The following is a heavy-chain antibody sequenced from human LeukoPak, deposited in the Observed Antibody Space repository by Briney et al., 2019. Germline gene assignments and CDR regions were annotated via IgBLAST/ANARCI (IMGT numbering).Heavy chain of an antibody. D-gene: IGHD4-17*01. J-gene: IGHJ6*03. CDR2: IYTSGST. CDR3: ARGVHDYGDYHYYYYYMDV. V-gene: IGHV4-61*02. CDR1: GGSISSGSYY. Sequence: SETLSLTCTVSGGSISSGSYYWSWIRQPAGKGLEWIGRIYTSGSTNYNPSLKSRVTISVDTSKNQFSLKLSSVTAADTAVYYCARGVHDYGDYHYYYYYMDVWGKGTTVTVSS.